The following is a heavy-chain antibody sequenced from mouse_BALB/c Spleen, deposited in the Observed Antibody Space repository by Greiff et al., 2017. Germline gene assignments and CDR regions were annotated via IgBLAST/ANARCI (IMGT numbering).Heavy chain of an antibody. CDR2: IDPENGNT. D-gene: IGHD1-1*01. CDR3: ARFGSSIAY. V-gene: IGHV14-1*02. CDR1: GFNIKDYY. Sequence: EVKLVESGAELVRPGALVKLSCKASGFNIKDYYMHWVKQRPEQGLEWIGWIDPENGNTIYDPKFQGKASITADTSSNTAYLQLSSLTSEDTAVYYCARFGSSIAYWGQGTLVTVSA. J-gene: IGHJ3*01.